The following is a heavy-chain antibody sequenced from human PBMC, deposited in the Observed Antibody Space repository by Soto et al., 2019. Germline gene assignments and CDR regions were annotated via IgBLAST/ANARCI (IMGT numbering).Heavy chain of an antibody. D-gene: IGHD3-16*01. CDR2: IKSRADGGTA. Sequence: EVQLVESGGGLVKPGGSLRLSCAASGFTFSNAWMSWVRQAPGKGLEWVGRIKSRADGGTADHAAPVKGRFAISRDDSKNTLYLQMNSLKTEDTAVYSCATLGGNLGAFDYWGQGTLVTVSS. V-gene: IGHV3-15*01. J-gene: IGHJ4*02. CDR3: ATLGGNLGAFDY. CDR1: GFTFSNAW.